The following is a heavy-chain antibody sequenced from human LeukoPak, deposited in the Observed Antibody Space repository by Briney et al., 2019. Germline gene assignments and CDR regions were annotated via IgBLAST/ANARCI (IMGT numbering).Heavy chain of an antibody. CDR3: AREKISFGWSGYRHDYFDY. D-gene: IGHD3-3*01. CDR1: GFIFPNYA. CDR2: FSASSGYM. Sequence: GGSLRLSCAASGFIFPNYAMSWVCQVPGSGLEWVSSFSASSGYMFYADSVKGRFTISRDNAKNSLYLQMNSLRAEDTAVYYCAREKISFGWSGYRHDYFDYWGQGTLVTVSS. V-gene: IGHV3-21*01. J-gene: IGHJ4*02.